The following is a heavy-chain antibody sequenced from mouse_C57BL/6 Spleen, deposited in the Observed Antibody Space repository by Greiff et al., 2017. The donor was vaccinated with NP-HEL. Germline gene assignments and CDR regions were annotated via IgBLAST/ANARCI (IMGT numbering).Heavy chain of an antibody. V-gene: IGHV5-17*01. CDR1: GFTFSDYG. CDR3: ARGDYYGSSYAMDY. CDR2: ISSGSSTI. D-gene: IGHD1-1*01. Sequence: EVMLVESGGGLVKPGGSLKLSCAASGFTFSDYGMHWVRQAPEKGLEWVAYISSGSSTIYYADTVKGRFTISRDNAKNTLFLPMTSLRSEDTAMYYCARGDYYGSSYAMDYWGQGTSVTVSS. J-gene: IGHJ4*01.